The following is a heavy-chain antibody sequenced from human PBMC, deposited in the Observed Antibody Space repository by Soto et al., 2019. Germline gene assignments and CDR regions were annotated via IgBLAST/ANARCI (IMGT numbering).Heavy chain of an antibody. CDR3: ARASTYYYDSSGYSPYNWFDP. Sequence: SETLSLTCAVSGGSISSGGYSWSWIRQPPGKGLEWIGYIYHSGSTYYNPSLKSRVTISVDRSKNQFSLKLSSVTAADTAVYYCARASTYYYDSSGYSPYNWFDPWGQGTLVTVSS. CDR2: IYHSGST. J-gene: IGHJ5*02. V-gene: IGHV4-30-2*01. D-gene: IGHD3-22*01. CDR1: GGSISSGGYS.